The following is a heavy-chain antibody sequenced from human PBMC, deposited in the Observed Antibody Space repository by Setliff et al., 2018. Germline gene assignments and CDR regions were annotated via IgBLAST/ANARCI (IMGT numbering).Heavy chain of an antibody. CDR3: ATPGRDDLDSPFEPFDI. V-gene: IGHV4-38-2*01. J-gene: IGHJ3*02. CDR2: IYHRGRK. D-gene: IGHD3-3*01. CDR1: GASINSGHY. Sequence: SETLSLTCAVSGASINSGHYWGWIRQPPGKGLEWIATIYHRGRKYYNPSLQSRVPVSLDTSKNHFSLRLTSMTAADTAVYYCATPGRDDLDSPFEPFDIWGQGTMVTV.